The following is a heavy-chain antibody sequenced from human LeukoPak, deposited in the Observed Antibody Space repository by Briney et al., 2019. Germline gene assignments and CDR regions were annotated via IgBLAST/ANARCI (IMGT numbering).Heavy chain of an antibody. V-gene: IGHV4-59*01. J-gene: IGHJ4*02. CDR2: IYYSGST. Sequence: SETLSLTCTVSGGSISSYYWSWIRQPPGKGLEWIGYIYYSGSTNYNPSLKSRVTISVDTSKNQFSLKLNSVTAADTAVYYCASHSSGWQRVDYWGQGTLVTVSS. CDR3: ASHSSGWQRVDY. D-gene: IGHD6-19*01. CDR1: GGSISSYY.